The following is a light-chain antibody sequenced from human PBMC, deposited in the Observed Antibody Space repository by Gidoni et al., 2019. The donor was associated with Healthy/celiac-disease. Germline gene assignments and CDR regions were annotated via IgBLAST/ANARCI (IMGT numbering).Light chain of an antibody. Sequence: FVLPHSPATLSLSPGERATLSCSASQSVSSYLAWYQQKPGQAPRLLIYDASNRATGIPARFSGSGSGTDFTLTISSLEPEDFAVYYCQQRSNWPSTFGGGTKVEIK. CDR1: QSVSSY. V-gene: IGKV3-11*01. J-gene: IGKJ4*01. CDR3: QQRSNWPST. CDR2: DAS.